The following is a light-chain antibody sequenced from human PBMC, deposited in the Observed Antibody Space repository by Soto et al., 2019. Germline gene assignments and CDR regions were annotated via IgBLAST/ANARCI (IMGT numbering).Light chain of an antibody. Sequence: QPVSVSGSPGQSITISCTGTSSDVGGYDYVSWYQQYPGKGPKLIIYEVNNRPLGVSSRFSGSKSGNTASLTISGLQADDEADYFCGSYSNTKSRVFGGGTKLTVL. V-gene: IGLV2-14*01. CDR1: SSDVGGYDY. J-gene: IGLJ3*02. CDR2: EVN. CDR3: GSYSNTKSRV.